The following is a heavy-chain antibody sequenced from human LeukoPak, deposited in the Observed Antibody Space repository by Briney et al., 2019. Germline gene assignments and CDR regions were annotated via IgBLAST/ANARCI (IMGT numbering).Heavy chain of an antibody. Sequence: GGSLRLSCAASGFTFSSYGMHWVRQAPGKGLEWVAVISHDGSVQKYGDSVKGRFTISRDNSKNTIHLQMNSLRVEDTALYYCAKEQTPYSSSSDDYWGQGTLVTVSS. V-gene: IGHV3-30*18. CDR3: AKEQTPYSSSSDDY. CDR1: GFTFSSYG. J-gene: IGHJ4*02. D-gene: IGHD6-6*01. CDR2: ISHDGSVQ.